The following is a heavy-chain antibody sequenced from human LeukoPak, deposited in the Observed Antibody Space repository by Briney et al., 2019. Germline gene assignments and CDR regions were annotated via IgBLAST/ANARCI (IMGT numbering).Heavy chain of an antibody. J-gene: IGHJ4*02. V-gene: IGHV3-33*06. D-gene: IGHD1-26*01. CDR1: GFTFSSYG. CDR2: IWYDGSNK. Sequence: GSLRLSCAASGFTFSSYGMHWVRQAPGKGLEWVAVIWYDGSNKYYADSVKGRFTISRDSSKNTLYLQMNSLRVEVTAVYYCAKGREWELPIPLKDFDYWGQGTLVTVSS. CDR3: AKGREWELPIPLKDFDY.